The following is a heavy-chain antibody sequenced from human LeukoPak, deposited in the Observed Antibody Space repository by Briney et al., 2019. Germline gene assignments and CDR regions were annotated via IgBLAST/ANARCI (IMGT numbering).Heavy chain of an antibody. J-gene: IGHJ4*02. V-gene: IGHV3-33*06. Sequence: GRSLRLSCAASGFIFSNYGMHWVRQAPGKGPEWVAVIWYDGSNKYYADSVKGRFTISRDNSKNRVYLQMNSLRVEDTAVYYCAQQDGDWGQGTLVTVSS. CDR2: IWYDGSNK. CDR3: AQQDGD. CDR1: GFIFSNYG.